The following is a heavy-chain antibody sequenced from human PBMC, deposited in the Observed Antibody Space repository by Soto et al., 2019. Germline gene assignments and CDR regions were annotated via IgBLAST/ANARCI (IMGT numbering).Heavy chain of an antibody. Sequence: ASVKVSCKASGYTFTSYDINWVRQATGQGLEWMGWMNPNSGNTGYAQKFQGRVTMTRNTSISTAYMELSSLRSEDTAVYYCASGVSSSWYLGYYYYGMDVWGQGTTVTVSS. V-gene: IGHV1-8*01. J-gene: IGHJ6*02. CDR1: GYTFTSYD. CDR2: MNPNSGNT. D-gene: IGHD6-13*01. CDR3: ASGVSSSWYLGYYYYGMDV.